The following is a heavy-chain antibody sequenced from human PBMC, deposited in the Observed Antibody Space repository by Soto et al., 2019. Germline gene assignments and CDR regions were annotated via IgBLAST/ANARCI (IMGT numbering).Heavy chain of an antibody. J-gene: IGHJ6*02. CDR1: GYTFTGYY. D-gene: IGHD3-10*01. CDR3: ARFSTMVRGLCMDV. V-gene: IGHV1-2*02. Sequence: ASVKVSCKASGYTFTGYYMHWVRQAPGQGLEWMGWINPNSGGTNYAQKFQGRVTMTRDTSISTAYMELSRLRSDDTAVYYCARFSTMVRGLCMDVWGQGTTVTVS. CDR2: INPNSGGT.